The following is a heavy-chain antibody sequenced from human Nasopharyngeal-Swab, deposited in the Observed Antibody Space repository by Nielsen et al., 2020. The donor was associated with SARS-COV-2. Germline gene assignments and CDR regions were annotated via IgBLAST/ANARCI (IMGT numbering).Heavy chain of an antibody. V-gene: IGHV3-30*03. CDR1: GFTFSSYG. J-gene: IGHJ4*02. D-gene: IGHD2-15*01. CDR3: ASLRADTPDFAY. CDR2: ISSDGSDK. Sequence: GESLKISCAGSGFTFSSYGMNWVRQAPGKGLEWVTVISSDGSDKQYVDSVRGRFTISRDNSKNTLYLQMKSLRAEDTGVYYCASLRADTPDFAYWGRGTLVTVSS.